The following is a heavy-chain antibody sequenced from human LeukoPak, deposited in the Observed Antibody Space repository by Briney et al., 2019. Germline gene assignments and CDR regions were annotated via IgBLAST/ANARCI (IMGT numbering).Heavy chain of an antibody. CDR2: ISSSSSYI. V-gene: IGHV3-21*01. CDR1: GFTFSSYN. J-gene: IGHJ5*02. Sequence: GGSLRFSCAASGFTFSSYNMNWVRQAPGKGLEWVSSISSSSSYIYYADSVKGRFTISRDNAKNSLFLQMNSLRADDTAVYYCARGAPVVAAKNWFDPWGQGTLVTVSS. D-gene: IGHD2-15*01. CDR3: ARGAPVVAAKNWFDP.